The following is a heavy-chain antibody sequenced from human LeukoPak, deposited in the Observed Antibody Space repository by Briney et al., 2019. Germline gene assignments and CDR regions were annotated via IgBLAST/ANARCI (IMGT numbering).Heavy chain of an antibody. CDR2: IYASGGAK. CDR1: GFTFSNYA. D-gene: IGHD6-13*01. J-gene: IGHJ4*02. Sequence: PGGSLRLSCAASGFTFSNYAMTWVRQAPGKGLEWVPSIYASGGAKYYADSVRGRFTISRDNSKNTLYLQLNSLTVEDMAVYYCAKGVGAAPGTFDSWGQGTLVTVSS. V-gene: IGHV3-23*01. CDR3: AKGVGAAPGTFDS.